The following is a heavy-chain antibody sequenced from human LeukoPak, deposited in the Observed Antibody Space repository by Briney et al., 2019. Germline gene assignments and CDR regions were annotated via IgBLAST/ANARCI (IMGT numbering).Heavy chain of an antibody. J-gene: IGHJ4*02. D-gene: IGHD3-22*01. V-gene: IGHV1-2*02. CDR1: GYTFTGYY. Sequence: GASVKVSCKASGYTFTGYYMHWVRQAPGQGLEWMGWINPNSGGTNYAQKFQGRVTMTRDTSISTAYMELSRLRSDDTAVYYCAGDFSGDSSGYYSRPIDYWGQGTLVTVSS. CDR2: INPNSGGT. CDR3: AGDFSGDSSGYYSRPIDY.